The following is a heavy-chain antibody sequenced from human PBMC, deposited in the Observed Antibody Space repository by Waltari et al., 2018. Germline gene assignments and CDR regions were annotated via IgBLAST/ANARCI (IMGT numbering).Heavy chain of an antibody. CDR3: ARGQAGAFDI. Sequence: QVQLQESGPGLVKPSETLSLTCTVSGGSISSYYWSWIRQPPGKGLEWIGYIYYSGSTNYNPSLKSRVTISVDTSKNQFSLKLSSVTAADTAVYYCARGQAGAFDIWGQGTMVTVSS. CDR2: IYYSGST. V-gene: IGHV4-59*01. J-gene: IGHJ3*02. CDR1: GGSISSYY. D-gene: IGHD6-19*01.